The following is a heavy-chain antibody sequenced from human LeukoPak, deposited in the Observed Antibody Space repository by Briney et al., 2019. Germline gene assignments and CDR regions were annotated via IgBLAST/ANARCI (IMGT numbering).Heavy chain of an antibody. CDR2: ISESTGTT. V-gene: IGHV3-23*01. Sequence: GGSLRLSCAASGFTFSSYAMSWVRQAPVKGLEWVSSISESTGTTYYTSSVKGRFTVSRDNSKNTLYLQINSLRAEDTAVYYCARTPTLFDYDGSDYFPHNFDYWGQGSLVTVSS. J-gene: IGHJ4*02. CDR1: GFTFSSYA. D-gene: IGHD3-22*01. CDR3: ARTPTLFDYDGSDYFPHNFDY.